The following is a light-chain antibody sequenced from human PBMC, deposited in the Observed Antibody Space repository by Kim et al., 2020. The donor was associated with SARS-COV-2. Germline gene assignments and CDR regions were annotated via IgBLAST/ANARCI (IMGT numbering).Light chain of an antibody. CDR1: QSISYYY. V-gene: IGKV3-20*01. CDR2: GTS. J-gene: IGKJ4*01. Sequence: LSPEEIATLSCRASQSISYYYLAWYQQKPGQAPRLLIYGTSNRDTGIPDRFSGSGSGTDFTLTISRLEPEDFAVYYCQQYGGSLTFGGGTKVEIK. CDR3: QQYGGSLT.